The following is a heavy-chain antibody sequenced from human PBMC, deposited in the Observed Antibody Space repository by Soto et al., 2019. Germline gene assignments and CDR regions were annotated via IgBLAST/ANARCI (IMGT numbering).Heavy chain of an antibody. V-gene: IGHV4-34*01. J-gene: IGHJ3*02. CDR3: ARHGGSYAFDI. Sequence: PSETLSLTCAVYGGSFSGYYWSWIRQPPGKGLEWIGEINHSGSTNYNPSIKSRVTISVDTSKNQFSLKLSSVTAADTAVYYCARHGGSYAFDIWGQGTMVTVSS. CDR2: INHSGST. CDR1: GGSFSGYY.